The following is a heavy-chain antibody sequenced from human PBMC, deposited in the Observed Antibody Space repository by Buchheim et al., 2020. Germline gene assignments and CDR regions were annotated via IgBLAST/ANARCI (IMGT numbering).Heavy chain of an antibody. Sequence: EVQLVESGGVLVQPGGSLRLSCAASGFMFSTYWMSWVRQAPGKGLEWVANIKQDGSEKNRVDSVEGRFTISRDNAKNSLDLQMNSLRVEDTGVYFCVRASSTVRAYYYGMDVWGQGTT. CDR1: GFMFSTYW. V-gene: IGHV3-7*04. D-gene: IGHD4-11*01. J-gene: IGHJ6*02. CDR3: VRASSTVRAYYYGMDV. CDR2: IKQDGSEK.